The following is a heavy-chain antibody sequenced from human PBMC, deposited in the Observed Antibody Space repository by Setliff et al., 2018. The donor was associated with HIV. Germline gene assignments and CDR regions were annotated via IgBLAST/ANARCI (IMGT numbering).Heavy chain of an antibody. CDR2: VYPSGGST. D-gene: IGHD1-1*01. Sequence: GASVKVSCKASGYTFTSYYMHWVRQAPGQGLEWMGMVYPSGGSTSYAQKFQGRVTMTRDTSTSTVYMELSSLRSEDTAVYYCARGATGTRYYYYGMDVWGQGTTVTVSS. CDR3: ARGATGTRYYYYGMDV. V-gene: IGHV1-46*01. CDR1: GYTFTSYY. J-gene: IGHJ6*02.